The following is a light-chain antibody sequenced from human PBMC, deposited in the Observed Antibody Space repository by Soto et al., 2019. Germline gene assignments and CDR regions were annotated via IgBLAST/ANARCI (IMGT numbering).Light chain of an antibody. CDR1: QSVTSTY. CDR3: QQYGSSHT. Sequence: EIVLTQSPGTLSLSPGERATLSCRASQSVTSTYLAWYQQKPGQAPRLLIYGASSRAIGIPDRFSGSVSGSDFILTINRLEPEDFAVYYCQQYGSSHTFGQGTGLEIK. J-gene: IGKJ5*01. V-gene: IGKV3-20*01. CDR2: GAS.